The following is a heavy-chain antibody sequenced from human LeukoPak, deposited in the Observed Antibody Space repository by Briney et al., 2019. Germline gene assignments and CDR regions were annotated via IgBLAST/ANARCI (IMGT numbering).Heavy chain of an antibody. D-gene: IGHD3-10*01. CDR1: GFTFSSHS. CDR2: ISSSSSYI. J-gene: IGHJ4*02. V-gene: IGHV3-21*06. Sequence: GGSLRLSCAASGFTFSSHSMNWVRQAPGKGLEWVSSISSSSSYIYYADSVKGRFTISRDNAKNSLYLQMNSLRAEDTAVYYCARVNRYYYGSGSDYFDYWGQGTLVTVSS. CDR3: ARVNRYYYGSGSDYFDY.